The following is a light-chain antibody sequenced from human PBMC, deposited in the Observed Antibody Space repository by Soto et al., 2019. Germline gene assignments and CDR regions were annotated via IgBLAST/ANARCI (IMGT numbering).Light chain of an antibody. Sequence: EIVLTQSPGTLSLSPGERATLSCRASQSVSSSYLAWYQQQPGQAPRLLIYVASSRATGIPDRFSGSGSGTDFTLTISSLEPEDFAVYYCQQYGSSPTFGQGTKVEIK. CDR3: QQYGSSPT. V-gene: IGKV3-20*01. J-gene: IGKJ1*01. CDR2: VAS. CDR1: QSVSSSY.